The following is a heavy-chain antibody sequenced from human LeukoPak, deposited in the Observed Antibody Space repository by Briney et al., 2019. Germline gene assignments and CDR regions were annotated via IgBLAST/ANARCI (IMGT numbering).Heavy chain of an antibody. CDR2: IIPIFGTA. CDR3: ATCTTVTTLWERYAFDI. CDR1: GGTFSSYA. J-gene: IGHJ3*02. Sequence: SVRVSCKASGGTFSSYAISWVRQAPGQGLEWMGGIIPIFGTANYAQKFQGRVTITADKSTSTAYMELSSLRSEDTAVYYCATCTTVTTLWERYAFDIWGQGTMVTVSS. D-gene: IGHD4-17*01. V-gene: IGHV1-69*06.